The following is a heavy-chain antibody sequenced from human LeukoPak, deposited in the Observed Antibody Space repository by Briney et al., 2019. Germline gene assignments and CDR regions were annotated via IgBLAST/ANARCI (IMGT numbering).Heavy chain of an antibody. CDR1: GGSISSYY. CDR3: AKSNGYGLIDI. CDR2: IFYSGST. J-gene: IGHJ3*02. V-gene: IGHV4-59*12. D-gene: IGHD3-22*01. Sequence: SETLSLTRTGSGGSISSYYWSWIRQPPGKALAWIGNIFYSGSTYYSPSLKSRVTISLDTSRNQFSLKLNSVTAAGTAVYYCAKSNGYGLIDIWGQGTMVTVSS.